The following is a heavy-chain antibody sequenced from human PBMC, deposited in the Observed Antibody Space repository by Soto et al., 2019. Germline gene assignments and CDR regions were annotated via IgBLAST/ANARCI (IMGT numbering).Heavy chain of an antibody. V-gene: IGHV1-24*01. CDR3: ATDLLWFGDTSVDY. CDR2: FDPEDGET. J-gene: IGHJ4*02. Sequence: ASVKVSCKVSGYTLTELSMHWVRQAPGKGLEWMGGFDPEDGETIYAQKFQGRVTMTEDTSTDTAYMELSSLRSEDTAVYYCATDLLWFGDTSVDYWGQGTLVTVSS. CDR1: GYTLTELS. D-gene: IGHD3-10*01.